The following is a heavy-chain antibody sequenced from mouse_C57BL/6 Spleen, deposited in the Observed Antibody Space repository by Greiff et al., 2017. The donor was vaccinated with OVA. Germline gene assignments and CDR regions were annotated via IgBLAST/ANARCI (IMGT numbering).Heavy chain of an antibody. V-gene: IGHV2-6-1*01. D-gene: IGHD3-3*01. J-gene: IGHJ3*01. CDR2: IWSDGST. Sequence: VKLVESGPGLVAPSQSLSITCTVSGFSLTSYGVHWVRQPPGKGLEWLVVIWSDGSTTYNSAPNSRLSTSKDNSKSQVFLKMNSLQTDDTAMYYCARHEGWAFAYWGQGTLVTVSA. CDR1: GFSLTSYG. CDR3: ARHEGWAFAY.